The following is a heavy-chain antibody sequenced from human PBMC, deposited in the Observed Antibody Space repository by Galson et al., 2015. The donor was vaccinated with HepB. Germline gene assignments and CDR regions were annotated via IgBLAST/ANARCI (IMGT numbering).Heavy chain of an antibody. CDR3: TAGRYIFDF. D-gene: IGHD3-9*01. V-gene: IGHV3-72*01. CDR1: GFTFSDYY. Sequence: SLRLSCAVSGFTFSDYYMDWVRQAPGKGLEWVCRSRSKANSYTTEYAASVKGRFIISRDDSKNSLYLQMNSLKIEDTAVYFCTAGRYIFDFWGQGTMVTVSS. CDR2: SRSKANSYTT. J-gene: IGHJ3*01.